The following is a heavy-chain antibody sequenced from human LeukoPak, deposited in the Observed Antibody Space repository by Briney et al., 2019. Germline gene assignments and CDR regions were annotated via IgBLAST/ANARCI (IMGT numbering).Heavy chain of an antibody. V-gene: IGHV3-30*02. CDR3: AKDAIAVAAYYYMDV. D-gene: IGHD6-19*01. CDR2: IRYDGSNK. J-gene: IGHJ6*03. Sequence: GGSLRLSCAASGFTFSSYGMHWVRQAPGNGLECLAFIRYDGSNKYSADSVKGRFTISRDNSKHTLYLQMNSLRAEDTAAYYCAKDAIAVAAYYYMDVWGKGTTVTVSS. CDR1: GFTFSSYG.